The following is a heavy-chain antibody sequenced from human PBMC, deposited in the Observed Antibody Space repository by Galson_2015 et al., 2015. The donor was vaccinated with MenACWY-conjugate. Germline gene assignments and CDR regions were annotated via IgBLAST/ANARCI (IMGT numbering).Heavy chain of an antibody. Sequence: LRLSCAASGFIFNTYWMHWVRPAPGKGLVWVSRINPGGSSTTYADSVKDRFTISRDNAKNTLYLQMNSLRPEDTAVFYCAKTRGASFYFDSWGQGTLVTGSS. J-gene: IGHJ4*02. D-gene: IGHD1-26*01. CDR3: AKTRGASFYFDS. CDR2: INPGGSST. CDR1: GFIFNTYW. V-gene: IGHV3-74*01.